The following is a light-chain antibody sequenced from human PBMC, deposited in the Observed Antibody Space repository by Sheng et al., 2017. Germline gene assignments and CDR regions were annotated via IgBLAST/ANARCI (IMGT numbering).Light chain of an antibody. CDR3: QQYDDLPYT. V-gene: IGKV1D-13*01. J-gene: IGKJ2*01. Sequence: IQMTHSPSSLSASIGDRVTITCRASQDIEFYLSWYQQKPGKAPKLLIYGASSLASGVPSRFSGSGSGTDFTLTISSLQPEDIATYFCQQYDDLPYTFAQGTKVEIK. CDR1: QDIEFY. CDR2: GAS.